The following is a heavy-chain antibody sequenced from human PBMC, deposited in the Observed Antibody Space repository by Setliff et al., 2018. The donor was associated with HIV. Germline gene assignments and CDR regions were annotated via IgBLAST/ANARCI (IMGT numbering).Heavy chain of an antibody. V-gene: IGHV4-4*07. D-gene: IGHD4-4*01. CDR2: IYTSGST. J-gene: IGHJ4*02. Sequence: PSETLSLTCTVSGGSISSYYWSGIRQPAGKGLEWIGRIYTSGSTNYNPSLKSRVTMSVDTSKNQVSLKVPSLTAADTAVYYCARSSAYSNRYFEYWGQGTLGTVSS. CDR1: GGSISSYY. CDR3: ARSSAYSNRYFEY.